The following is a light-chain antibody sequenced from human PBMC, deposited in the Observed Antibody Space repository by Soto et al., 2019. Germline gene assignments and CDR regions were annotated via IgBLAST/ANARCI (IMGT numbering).Light chain of an antibody. J-gene: IGLJ1*01. CDR2: EVT. CDR1: SSDVGGYDY. V-gene: IGLV2-14*01. Sequence: QSVLTQPASVSGSPGQSITISCTGTSSDVGGYDYVSWYLQHPGTAPRLIIFEVTNRPSGVSNHFSGSKSGNTASLTISGLQAEDEADYYCTSYTSSSTQVFGTGTKVTVL. CDR3: TSYTSSSTQV.